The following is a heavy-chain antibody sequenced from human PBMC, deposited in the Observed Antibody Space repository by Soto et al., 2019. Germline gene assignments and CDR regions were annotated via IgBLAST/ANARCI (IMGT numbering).Heavy chain of an antibody. V-gene: IGHV1-69*13. J-gene: IGHJ6*02. CDR1: GGTFSSYA. D-gene: IGHD5-18*01. CDR3: ANVDTAMATPPNYYYGMDV. CDR2: IIPIFGTA. Sequence: GASVKVSCKASGGTFSSYAISWVRQAPGQGLEWMGGIIPIFGTANYAQKFQGRVTITADESTSTAYMELSSLRSEDTAVYYCANVDTAMATPPNYYYGMDVWGQGTTLTVSS.